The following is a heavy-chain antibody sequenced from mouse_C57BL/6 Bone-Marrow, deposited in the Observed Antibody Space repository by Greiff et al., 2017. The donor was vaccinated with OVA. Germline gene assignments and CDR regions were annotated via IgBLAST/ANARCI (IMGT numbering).Heavy chain of an antibody. CDR2: IYPGGGYT. CDR1: GYTFTNYW. D-gene: IGHD2-1*01. J-gene: IGHJ4*01. V-gene: IGHV1-63*01. CDR3: AKIVTPYYAMNY. Sequence: VQLQQSGAELVRPGTSVKMSCKASGYTFTNYWIGWAKQRPGHGLEWIGDIYPGGGYTNYNEKFKGKPTLTADKSSSTAYMQFSSLTSEDSAIYYCAKIVTPYYAMNYWGQGTSVTVSS.